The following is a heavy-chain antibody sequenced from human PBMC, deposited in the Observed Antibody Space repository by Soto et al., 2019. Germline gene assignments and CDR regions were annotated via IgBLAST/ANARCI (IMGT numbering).Heavy chain of an antibody. CDR1: GYSISSGYY. V-gene: IGHV4-38-2*02. CDR2: IYHSGST. J-gene: IGHJ4*02. D-gene: IGHD3-3*01. Sequence: SETLSVTCAVSGYSISSGYYWGWIRQPPGKGLEWIGSIYHSGSTYYNPSLKSRVTISVDTSKNQFSLKLSSVTAADTAVYYCAREVTIFGVVMLNFDYWGQVPLVTVSS. CDR3: AREVTIFGVVMLNFDY.